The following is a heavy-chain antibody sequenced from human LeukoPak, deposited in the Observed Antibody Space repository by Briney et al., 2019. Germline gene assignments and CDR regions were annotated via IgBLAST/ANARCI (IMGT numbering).Heavy chain of an antibody. J-gene: IGHJ6*02. D-gene: IGHD3-10*01. CDR1: GDTVSSNSAA. CDR2: TYYRSRSLN. CDR3: ARTRVRGVITSYYYYYGMDV. V-gene: IGHV6-1*01. Sequence: SQTLSLTCAISGDTVSSNSAAWNWIRQSPSRGLEWLGRTYYRSRSLNDYAVSVKGRITINPDTSKNQFSLHLNSVTPEDTAVYYCARTRVRGVITSYYYYYGMDVWGRGTTVTVSS.